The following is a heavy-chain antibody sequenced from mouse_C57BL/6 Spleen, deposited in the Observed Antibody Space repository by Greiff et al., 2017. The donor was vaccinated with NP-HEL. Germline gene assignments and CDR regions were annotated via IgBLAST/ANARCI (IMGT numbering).Heavy chain of an antibody. Sequence: ESGPGLVKPSQSLSLTCSVTGYSITSGYYWNWIRQFPGNKLEWMGYISYDGSNNYNPSLKNRISITRDTSKNQFFLKLNSVTTEDTATYYCARGSYEGAWFAYWGQGTLVTVSA. V-gene: IGHV3-6*01. D-gene: IGHD2-12*01. CDR3: ARGSYEGAWFAY. J-gene: IGHJ3*01. CDR2: ISYDGSN. CDR1: GYSITSGYY.